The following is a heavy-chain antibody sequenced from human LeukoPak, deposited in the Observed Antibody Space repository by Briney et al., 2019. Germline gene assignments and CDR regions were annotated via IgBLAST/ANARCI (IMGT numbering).Heavy chain of an antibody. J-gene: IGHJ4*02. CDR1: RFTFSNYA. CDR3: AKGGWGYYFDY. V-gene: IGHV3-23*01. Sequence: PGGSLRLSCAASRFTFSNYAMSWVRQVPGKGLEWVSSISGSGGSTYYADSVKGRFTISRDNSKNTLYLQIHSLRAEDTAVYYCAKGGWGYYFDYWGQGTLVTVSS. CDR2: ISGSGGST. D-gene: IGHD6-19*01.